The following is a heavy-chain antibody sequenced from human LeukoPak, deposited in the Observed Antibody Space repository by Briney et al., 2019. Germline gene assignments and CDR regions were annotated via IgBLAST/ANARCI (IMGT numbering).Heavy chain of an antibody. V-gene: IGHV4-30-2*01. Sequence: SQTLSLTCAVSGGSISSGGYSWSWIRQPPGKGLEWIGYIYHSGSTYYNPSLKSRVTISVDRSKNRFSLKLSSVTAADTAVYYCARARGLFSAFDIWGQGTMVTVSS. CDR3: ARARGLFSAFDI. CDR1: GGSISSGGYS. CDR2: IYHSGST. J-gene: IGHJ3*02.